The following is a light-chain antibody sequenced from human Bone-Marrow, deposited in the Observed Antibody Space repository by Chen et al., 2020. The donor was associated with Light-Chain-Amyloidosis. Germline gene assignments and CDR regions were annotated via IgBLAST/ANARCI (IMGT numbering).Light chain of an antibody. J-gene: IGKJ4*01. CDR2: GSS. Sequence: EIVLTQSPGTLSLSPGEGANLSCRASQTISSNYLTWYQQKFGQAPRLLIYGSSSRATGIPDRFTGSGSGTDFTLTINRLEPEDFSTYYCQQYGTSPLTFGGVTKVELK. CDR3: QQYGTSPLT. CDR1: QTISSNY. V-gene: IGKV3-20*01.